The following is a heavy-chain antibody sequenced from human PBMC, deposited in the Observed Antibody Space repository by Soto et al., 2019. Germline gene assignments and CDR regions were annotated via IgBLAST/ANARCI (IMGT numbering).Heavy chain of an antibody. CDR3: LTQGFGPLHGLVDV. D-gene: IGHD3-10*01. CDR2: ISYSGST. CDR1: GGSISSYY. J-gene: IGHJ6*02. Sequence: ALETLSLTCTVSGGSISSYYLSWIRQPPGKGLEWIGYISYSGSTSYNPSLKSRLIISVDTSQNQVSLKLASVTAADTAVYYCLTQGFGPLHGLVDVWGQGTTVTVSS. V-gene: IGHV4-59*08.